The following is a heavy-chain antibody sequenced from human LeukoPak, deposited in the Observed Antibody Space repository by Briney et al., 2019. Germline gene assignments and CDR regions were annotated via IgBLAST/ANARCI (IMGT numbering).Heavy chain of an antibody. V-gene: IGHV3-30-3*01. CDR2: ISYDGSNK. J-gene: IGHJ6*02. Sequence: PGGSLRLSCAASGFTFSSYAMHWVRQAPGKGLEWVAVISYDGSNKYYADSVKGRFTISRDNSKNTLYLQMNSLRAEDTAVYYCAREGLSDFWSGYYTGYYYGMDVWGQGTTVTVSS. CDR3: AREGLSDFWSGYYTGYYYGMDV. CDR1: GFTFSSYA. D-gene: IGHD3-3*01.